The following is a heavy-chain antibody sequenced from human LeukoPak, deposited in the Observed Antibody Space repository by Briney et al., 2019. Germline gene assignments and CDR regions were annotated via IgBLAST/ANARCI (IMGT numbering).Heavy chain of an antibody. CDR2: INPNSGGT. CDR3: ARVQGGYSSGFSEPFDP. Sequence: ASVKVSCKASGYTFTGYYMHWGRQAPGQGLEWMGRINPNSGGTNSAQKFQGRVTITRDTSISTAYMELSRLRSDDTAVYYCARVQGGYSSGFSEPFDPWGQGTLVTVSS. J-gene: IGHJ5*02. CDR1: GYTFTGYY. V-gene: IGHV1-2*06. D-gene: IGHD6-25*01.